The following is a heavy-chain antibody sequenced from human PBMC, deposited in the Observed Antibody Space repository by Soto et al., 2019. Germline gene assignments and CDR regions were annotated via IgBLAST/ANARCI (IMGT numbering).Heavy chain of an antibody. D-gene: IGHD6-13*01. CDR3: ASEGYSTLDP. Sequence: SETLSLTCTVSGGSISSYYWSWIRQPPGKGLEWIGYIYYSGSTNYNPSLKSRVTISVDTSKNQLSLKLSSVTAAATAVYYCASEGYSTLDPWGQGTLVTVSS. J-gene: IGHJ5*02. V-gene: IGHV4-59*01. CDR1: GGSISSYY. CDR2: IYYSGST.